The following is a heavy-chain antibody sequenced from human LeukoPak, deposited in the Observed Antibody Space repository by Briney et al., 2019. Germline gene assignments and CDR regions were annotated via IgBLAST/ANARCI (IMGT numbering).Heavy chain of an antibody. CDR3: AIFPTVSGSRWIDP. CDR1: GASISGGGYY. Sequence: SETLSLTCTVSGASISGGGYYWSWIRQPPGKGLEWIGEINHSGSTNYNPSLKSRVTISVDTSKNQFSLKLSSVTAADTAVYYCAIFPTVSGSRWIDPWGQGTLVTVSS. V-gene: IGHV4-34*01. CDR2: INHSGST. D-gene: IGHD1-26*01. J-gene: IGHJ5*02.